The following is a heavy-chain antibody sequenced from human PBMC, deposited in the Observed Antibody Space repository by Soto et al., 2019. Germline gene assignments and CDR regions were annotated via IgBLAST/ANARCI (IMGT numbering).Heavy chain of an antibody. CDR2: IWYDGSNK. V-gene: IGHV3-33*01. CDR1: GFTFSSYG. CDR3: ARDWEQQAILDY. J-gene: IGHJ4*02. Sequence: GGALRLSSAASGFTFSSYGMHWVRQAPGKGLEWVAVIWYDGSNKYYADSVKGRFTISRDNSKNTLYLQMNSLRAEDTAVYYCARDWEQQAILDYWGQGTLVTVSS. D-gene: IGHD6-13*01.